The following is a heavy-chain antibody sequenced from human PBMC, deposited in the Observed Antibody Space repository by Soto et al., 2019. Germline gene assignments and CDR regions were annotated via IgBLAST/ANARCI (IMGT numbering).Heavy chain of an antibody. CDR2: ISTYNGNT. D-gene: IGHD4-17*01. CDR3: ARRLYGDYDY. CDR1: GYSFTTSG. V-gene: IGHV1-18*01. J-gene: IGHJ4*02. Sequence: AGKVSCKASGYSFTTSGITWVRQAPGQGLEWMGWISTYNGNTNYAQKLQDRVTLTTDTSTSTAYMELRSLRSDDTAIYYCARRLYGDYDYWGQGTLVTVSS.